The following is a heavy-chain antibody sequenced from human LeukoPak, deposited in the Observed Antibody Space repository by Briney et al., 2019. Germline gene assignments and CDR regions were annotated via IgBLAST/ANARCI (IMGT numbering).Heavy chain of an antibody. D-gene: IGHD1-26*01. CDR1: GASITDYY. V-gene: IGHV4-59*01. Sequence: SETLSLTCTVSGASITDYYWSWIRQPPGRGLEWIGYMYYSGSANYNSSLKSRVTMSVDTSKNQFSLKVTSVTAADTAVYYCARVPSGSYYVDLDYWGQGTLVTVSS. J-gene: IGHJ4*02. CDR3: ARVPSGSYYVDLDY. CDR2: MYYSGSA.